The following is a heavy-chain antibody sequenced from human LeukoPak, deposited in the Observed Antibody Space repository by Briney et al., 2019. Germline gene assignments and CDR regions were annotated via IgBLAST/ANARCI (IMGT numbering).Heavy chain of an antibody. Sequence: SETLPLTCTVSGGSISSSYWSWIRQPAGKGLEWIGRIYTSGSTNYNPSLKSRVTMSVDTSKNQFSLRLTSVTAADTAVYYCARETYSIGWYVHYWGQGTLVTVPS. D-gene: IGHD6-19*01. J-gene: IGHJ4*02. CDR2: IYTSGST. CDR1: GGSISSSY. V-gene: IGHV4-4*07. CDR3: ARETYSIGWYVHY.